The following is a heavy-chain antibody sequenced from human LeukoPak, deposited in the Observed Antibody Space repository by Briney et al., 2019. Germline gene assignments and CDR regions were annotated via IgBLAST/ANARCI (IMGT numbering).Heavy chain of an antibody. Sequence: SDTLSLTCTVSGASISSYYVNWIRQPAGQGLELIGRIYTSWSTNYTPSLSSRVTMSVDTSKNQFSLKLSSVAAADTAVYYGAGFIAVAGTIPVWYFHLWVRGTVVTGSS. V-gene: IGHV4-4*07. D-gene: IGHD6-19*01. CDR3: AGFIAVAGTIPVWYFHL. CDR2: IYTSWST. J-gene: IGHJ2*01. CDR1: GASISSYY.